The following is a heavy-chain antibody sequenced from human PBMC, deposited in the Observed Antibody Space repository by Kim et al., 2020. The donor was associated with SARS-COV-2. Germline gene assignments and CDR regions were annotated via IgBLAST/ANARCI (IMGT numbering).Heavy chain of an antibody. CDR2: IKSKTDGGTT. CDR1: GFTFSNAC. CDR3: TTDLGGSGSLVWYYYMDV. J-gene: IGHJ6*03. V-gene: IGHV3-15*01. D-gene: IGHD3-10*01. Sequence: GGSLRLSCAASGFTFSNACMSWVRQAPGKGLEWVGRIKSKTDGGTTDYAAPVKGRFTISRDDSKNTLYLQMNSLKTEDTAVYYCTTDLGGSGSLVWYYYMDVWGKGTTVTVSS.